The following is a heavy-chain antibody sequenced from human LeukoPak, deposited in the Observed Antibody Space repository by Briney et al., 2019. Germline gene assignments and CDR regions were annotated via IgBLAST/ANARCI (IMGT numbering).Heavy chain of an antibody. CDR3: ARDGSGSYHDAFDI. CDR1: GYTFTGYY. V-gene: IGHV1-2*02. Sequence: WASVKVSCKASGYTFTGYYMHWVRQAPGQGLEWMGWINPNSGGTNYAQKFQGRVTMTRDTSISTAYMELSRLRSEDTAVYYCARDGSGSYHDAFDIWGQGTMVTVSS. CDR2: INPNSGGT. J-gene: IGHJ3*02. D-gene: IGHD3-10*01.